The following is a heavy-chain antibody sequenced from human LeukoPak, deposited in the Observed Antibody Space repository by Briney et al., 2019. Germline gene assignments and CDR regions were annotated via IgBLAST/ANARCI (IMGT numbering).Heavy chain of an antibody. CDR3: ARDGIAVAPYYFDY. J-gene: IGHJ4*02. CDR2: IWYDGSNK. D-gene: IGHD6-19*01. V-gene: IGHV3-33*01. Sequence: LTGRSLRLSCAASGFTFSSYGMHWVRQAPGKGLEWVAVIWYDGSNKYYADSVKGRFTISRDNSKNTLYLQMNSLRAEDTAVYYCARDGIAVAPYYFDYWGQGTLVTVPS. CDR1: GFTFSSYG.